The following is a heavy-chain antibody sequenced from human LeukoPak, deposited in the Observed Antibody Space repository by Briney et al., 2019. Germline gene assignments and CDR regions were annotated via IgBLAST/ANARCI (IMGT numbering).Heavy chain of an antibody. CDR2: INHSGST. J-gene: IGHJ6*03. D-gene: IGHD3-10*01. CDR1: GGSFSGYY. V-gene: IGHV4-34*01. Sequence: SETLSLTCAVYGGSFSGYYRSWIRQPPGKGLEWIGEINHSGSTNYNPSLKSRVTISVDTSKNQFSLKLSSVTAADTAVYYCARRASDYYGSGSYRFRYYYMDVWGKGTTVTISS. CDR3: ARRASDYYGSGSYRFRYYYMDV.